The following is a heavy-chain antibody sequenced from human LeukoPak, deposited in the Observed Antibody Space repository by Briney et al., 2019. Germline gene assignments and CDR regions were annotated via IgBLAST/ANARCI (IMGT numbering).Heavy chain of an antibody. J-gene: IGHJ5*02. CDR3: ARAGYYDILTGLDP. CDR2: IYHSGST. V-gene: IGHV4-30-2*01. CDR1: GGSISSGDYS. Sequence: SSETLSLTCAVSGGSISSGDYSWSWIRQPPGKGLEWIGYIYHSGSTYYNPSLKSRVTISVDRSKNQFSLKLSSVTAADTAVYYCARAGYYDILTGLDPWGQGNLVTVSS. D-gene: IGHD3-9*01.